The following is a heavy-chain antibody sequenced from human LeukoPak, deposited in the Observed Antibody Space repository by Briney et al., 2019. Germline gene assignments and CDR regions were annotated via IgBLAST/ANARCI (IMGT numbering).Heavy chain of an antibody. J-gene: IGHJ4*02. CDR3: ARDLSSGDLGLDY. CDR2: IWYDGSNK. D-gene: IGHD6-19*01. Sequence: GGSLRLSCAASGFTFSSYGMHWVRQAPGKGLEWVAVIWYDGSNKYYADSVKGRFTISRDNSKNTLYLQMNSLRAEDTAVYYCARDLSSGDLGLDYWGQGTLVTVSS. V-gene: IGHV3-33*01. CDR1: GFTFSSYG.